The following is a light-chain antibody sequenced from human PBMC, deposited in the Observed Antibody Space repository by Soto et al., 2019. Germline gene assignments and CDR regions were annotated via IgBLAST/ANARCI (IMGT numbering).Light chain of an antibody. V-gene: IGKV3-15*01. J-gene: IGKJ2*01. CDR1: PSVSSK. CDR3: QQYNNWPHT. Sequence: EIVMTQSPATLSLSPGQRATLSCRASPSVSSKLAWFQQKPGQAPMLLIYGASTRATGIPARFSGSGSGTEFPLTSNSLQPEEFAVYYCQQYNNWPHTFGQGTKLEIK. CDR2: GAS.